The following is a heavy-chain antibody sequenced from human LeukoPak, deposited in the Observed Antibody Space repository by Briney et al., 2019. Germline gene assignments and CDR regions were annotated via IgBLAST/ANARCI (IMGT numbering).Heavy chain of an antibody. V-gene: IGHV4-39*01. CDR3: ARHRLYYDLRGGNWIDP. Sequence: PSETLALTCTVSGGSISSSSYYWGWIRQPPGKGLEWIGRIYYSGSPYYNPSLKSRDTISVDSSKNQFCLKLSSVTAADTEVLYCARHRLYYDLRGGNWIDPCGQGTLVTVSS. CDR1: GGSISSSSYY. D-gene: IGHD3-3*01. J-gene: IGHJ5*02. CDR2: IYYSGSP.